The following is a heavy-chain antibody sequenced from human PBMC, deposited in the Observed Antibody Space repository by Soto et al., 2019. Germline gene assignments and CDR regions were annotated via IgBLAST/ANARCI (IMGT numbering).Heavy chain of an antibody. V-gene: IGHV3-21*01. CDR1: GFTFSSYS. D-gene: IGHD3-22*01. CDR3: ARGNYYDSSGYYYYYGMDV. J-gene: IGHJ6*02. CDR2: ISSSSSYI. Sequence: GGSLRLSCAASGFTFSSYSMNWVRQAPGKGLEWVSSISSSSSYIYYADSVKGRFTISRDNAKNSLYLQMNSLRAEDTAVYYCARGNYYDSSGYYYYYGMDVWGQGTAVTVSS.